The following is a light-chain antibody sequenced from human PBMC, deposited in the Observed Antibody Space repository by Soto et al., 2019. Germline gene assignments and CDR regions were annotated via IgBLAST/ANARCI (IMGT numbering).Light chain of an antibody. Sequence: IQLTKFPSSLSASVGDRVTITCRASQCVSSHLAWHQQKPGKAPKLLIYEVSTLQSGVPSRLSGSGSGTDFTLTISSLQPEDFATYYCQHLNGYPITFGQGTRLENK. CDR3: QHLNGYPIT. V-gene: IGKV1-9*01. CDR1: QCVSSH. J-gene: IGKJ5*01. CDR2: EVS.